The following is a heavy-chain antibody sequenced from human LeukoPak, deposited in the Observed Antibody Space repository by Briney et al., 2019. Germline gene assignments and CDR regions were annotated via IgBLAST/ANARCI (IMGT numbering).Heavy chain of an antibody. D-gene: IGHD3-10*01. CDR3: AARRFGELFNDAFDI. Sequence: ASVKVSCKASGFTFTSSAMQWVRQARGQRLEWIGWIVVGSGITNYAQKFQERVTITRDMSTSTAYMELSSLRSEDTAVYYCAARRFGELFNDAFDIWGQGTMVTVSS. J-gene: IGHJ3*02. CDR1: GFTFTSSA. CDR2: IVVGSGIT. V-gene: IGHV1-58*02.